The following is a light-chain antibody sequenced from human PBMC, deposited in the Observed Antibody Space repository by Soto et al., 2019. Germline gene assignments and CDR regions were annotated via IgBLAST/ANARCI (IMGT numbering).Light chain of an antibody. J-gene: IGKJ1*01. V-gene: IGKV3-15*01. CDR1: QSVSSN. CDR2: GAS. CDR3: QQYNNWPQT. Sequence: EIVMTQSPDTLSVSPGERATLSCRASQSVSSNLAWYQQKPGQAPRLLIYGASTRATGIPARFSGSGSGTEFTLTISSLHSEDFAVYYCQQYNNWPQTFGQGTKGDIK.